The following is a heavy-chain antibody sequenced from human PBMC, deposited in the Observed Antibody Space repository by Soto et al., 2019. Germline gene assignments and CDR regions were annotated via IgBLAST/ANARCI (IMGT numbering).Heavy chain of an antibody. V-gene: IGHV4-34*01. D-gene: IGHD3-3*01. Sequence: SETLSLTCAVYGGSFSGYYWSWIRQPPGKGLEWIGEINHSGSTNYNPSLKSRVTISVDTSKNQFSLKLSSVTAADTAVYYCARGDYDFWSGPKTNPKSSWFEPWGQGTLVTVSS. CDR1: GGSFSGYY. CDR3: ARGDYDFWSGPKTNPKSSWFEP. CDR2: INHSGST. J-gene: IGHJ5*02.